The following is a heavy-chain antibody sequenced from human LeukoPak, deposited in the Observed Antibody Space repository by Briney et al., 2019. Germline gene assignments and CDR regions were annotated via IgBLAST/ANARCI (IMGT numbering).Heavy chain of an antibody. CDR3: AKDTTAWWYHRAYMNV. D-gene: IGHD2-15*01. Sequence: GGSLRLSCAASGFSLSTYALSWVRQAPGGGLEWVAAISGSGDKTYHADSVKGRFTIPKDNSGNRLSLQMDSLRAEDTAVYFCAKDTTAWWYHRAYMNVWGKGTTVTVSS. CDR1: GFSLSTYA. CDR2: ISGSGDKT. V-gene: IGHV3-23*01. J-gene: IGHJ6*03.